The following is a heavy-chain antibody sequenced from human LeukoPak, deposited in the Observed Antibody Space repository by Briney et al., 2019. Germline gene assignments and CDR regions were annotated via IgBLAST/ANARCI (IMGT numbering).Heavy chain of an antibody. CDR2: IWYDGINK. CDR3: ARDRAARLDY. J-gene: IGHJ4*02. Sequence: GGSLRLSCAASGFTFSSYGMHWVRQAPGKGLEWVAVIWYDGINKYYAASVKGRFTISRDNSKTSLYLQMNSMRAEDTAVYYCARDRAARLDYWGQGTLVTVSS. D-gene: IGHD6-6*01. CDR1: GFTFSSYG. V-gene: IGHV3-33*01.